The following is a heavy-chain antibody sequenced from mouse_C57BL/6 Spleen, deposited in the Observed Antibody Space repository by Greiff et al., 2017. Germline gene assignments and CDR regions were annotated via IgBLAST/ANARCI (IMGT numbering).Heavy chain of an antibody. V-gene: IGHV5-6*02. CDR3: ARREIYATWFAY. J-gene: IGHJ3*01. Sequence: DVKLVESGGDLVKPGGSLKLSCAASGFTFSSYGMSWVRQTPDKRLEWVATISSGGSYTYYPDSVKGRFTISRDNAKNTLYLQMSSLKSEDTAMYYGARREIYATWFAYWGQGTLVTVSA. CDR1: GFTFSSYG. CDR2: ISSGGSYT. D-gene: IGHD1-1*01.